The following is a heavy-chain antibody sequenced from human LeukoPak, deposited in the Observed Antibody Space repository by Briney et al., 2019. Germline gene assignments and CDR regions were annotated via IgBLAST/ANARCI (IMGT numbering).Heavy chain of an antibody. CDR1: GFTFSSYG. Sequence: GGSLRLSCAGSGFTFSSYGMHWVRQAPGKGPEWVAVISYDGTNKYYADSVKGRFTISRDNSKNTVYLQMNSLRAEDTAVYFCARGSYGGSYYIADYWGQGTLVTASS. V-gene: IGHV3-30*03. D-gene: IGHD1-26*01. CDR2: ISYDGTNK. CDR3: ARGSYGGSYYIADY. J-gene: IGHJ4*02.